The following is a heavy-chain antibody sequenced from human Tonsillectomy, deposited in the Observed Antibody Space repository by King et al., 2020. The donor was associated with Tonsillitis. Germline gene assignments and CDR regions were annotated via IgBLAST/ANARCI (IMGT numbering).Heavy chain of an antibody. D-gene: IGHD3-16*01. CDR1: GFTFSNHG. CDR2: ISYDGSSE. V-gene: IGHV3-30*18. Sequence: VQLVESGGGVVQPGRSLRLSCAASGFTFSNHGIHWVRQAPGKGLEWVAGISYDGSSEYYADSVKGRFTISRDNSKNTLFVQMNSLRAEDTAVYYCAKARGFYYYYDGMDVWGQGTTVTVSS. CDR3: AKARGFYYYYDGMDV. J-gene: IGHJ6*02.